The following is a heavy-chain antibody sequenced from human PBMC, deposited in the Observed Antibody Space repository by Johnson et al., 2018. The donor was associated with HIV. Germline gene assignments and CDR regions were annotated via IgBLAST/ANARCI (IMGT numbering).Heavy chain of an antibody. J-gene: IGHJ3*02. CDR1: GFTFSSYG. CDR2: IWHDGRDV. Sequence: VQLVESGGGVVQPGTSLRLSCAASGFTFSSYGIHWVRQAPGKGLEWVAFIWHDGRDVYYADSVKGRFTISRDNSKNTLYLQMDSLRAEDTAVYYCAKIRTSGTGDAFDIWGQGTMVTVSS. V-gene: IGHV3-30*02. CDR3: AKIRTSGTGDAFDI. D-gene: IGHD1-14*01.